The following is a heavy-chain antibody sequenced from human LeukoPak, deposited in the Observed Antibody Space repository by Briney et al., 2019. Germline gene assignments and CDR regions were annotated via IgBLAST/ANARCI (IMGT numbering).Heavy chain of an antibody. CDR3: ARLDDYVWGSYRSPFDY. J-gene: IGHJ4*02. CDR1: GGSFSGYY. D-gene: IGHD3-16*02. CDR2: INHSGST. V-gene: IGHV4-34*01. Sequence: SETLSLTCAVYGGSFSGYYWSWIRQPPGKGLEWIGEINHSGSTNYNPSLKSRVTISVDTSKNLFALKLSSVTAADTAVYYCARLDDYVWGSYRSPFDYWGQGTLVTVSS.